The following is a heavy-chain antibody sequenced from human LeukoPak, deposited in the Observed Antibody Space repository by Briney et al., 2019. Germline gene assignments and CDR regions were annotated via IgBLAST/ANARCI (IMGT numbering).Heavy chain of an antibody. D-gene: IGHD3-9*01. J-gene: IGHJ4*01. CDR2: VNADGTIT. CDR3: AKGDSYYDLLTCFDF. CDR1: GFAFNNYA. Sequence: PGGSLRLSCAASGFAFNNYAMHWVRQTPGKGLEWVSTVNADGTITYYADSVKGCFTVSRDNPQNTLYLQMNSLRAEDAAVYYCAKGDSYYDLLTCFDFWGHGTLVIVSS. V-gene: IGHV3-23*01.